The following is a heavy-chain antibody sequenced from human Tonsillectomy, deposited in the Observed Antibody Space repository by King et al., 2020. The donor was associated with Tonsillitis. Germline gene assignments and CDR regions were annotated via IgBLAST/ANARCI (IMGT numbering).Heavy chain of an antibody. J-gene: IGHJ4*02. CDR3: ARVYSGYDALDY. D-gene: IGHD5-12*01. V-gene: IGHV4-39*02. CDR1: GGSISSSSHY. Sequence: QLQESGPGLVKPSETLSLTCAVSGGSISSSSHYWGWIRQPPGKGREWIGSIYYSGSTDYNPSLKSRVTISVDTSKKHFSLKLSSVTAADTAVYYCARVYSGYDALDYWGQGTLVTVSS. CDR2: IYYSGST.